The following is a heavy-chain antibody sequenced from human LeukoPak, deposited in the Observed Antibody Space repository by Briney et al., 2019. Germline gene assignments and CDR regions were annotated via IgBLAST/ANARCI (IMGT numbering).Heavy chain of an antibody. J-gene: IGHJ4*02. CDR3: GRADQKWFGESMVDY. CDR2: IKQDGGEK. CDR1: GFTFSESW. V-gene: IGHV3-7*01. D-gene: IGHD3-10*01. Sequence: GGSLRLSCVVSGFTFSESWMSWVRQAPGKGLEWVANIKQDGGEKYYVDSVKGRFTISRDNAKNSLYLEMSSLRAEDTAVYYCGRADQKWFGESMVDYWGQGTLVTVSS.